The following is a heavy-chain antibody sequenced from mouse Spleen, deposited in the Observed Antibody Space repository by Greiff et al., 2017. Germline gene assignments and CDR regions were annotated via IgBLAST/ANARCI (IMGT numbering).Heavy chain of an antibody. CDR1: GYTFTSYW. J-gene: IGHJ1*03. Sequence: QVQLQQPGTELVKPGASVKLSCKASGYTFTSYWMHWVKQRPGQGLEWIGNINPSNGGTNYNEKFKSKATLTVDKSSSTAYMQLSSLTSEDSAVYYCAKEGAPPTSFYYYGSSPYWYFDVWGTGTTVTVSS. CDR3: AKEGAPPTSFYYYGSSPYWYFDV. V-gene: IGHV1-53*01. CDR2: INPSNGGT. D-gene: IGHD1-1*01.